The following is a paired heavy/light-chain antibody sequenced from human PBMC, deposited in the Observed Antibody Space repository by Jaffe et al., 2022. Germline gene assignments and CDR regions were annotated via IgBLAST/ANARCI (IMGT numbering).Heavy chain of an antibody. D-gene: IGHD3-10*01. Sequence: QLVESGGGLVQPGGSLRLSCAASGFTFSDHYMDWVRQAPGKGLEWVGRIKNKDNSHTTEYAASVEGRFTISRDDSKNSLYLQMNSLKTEDTAVYYCARGSGTFYGFFDNWGQGTLVTVSS. J-gene: IGHJ4*02. CDR1: GFTFSDHY. V-gene: IGHV3-72*01. CDR2: IKNKDNSHTT. CDR3: ARGSGTFYGFFDN.
Light chain of an antibody. J-gene: IGKJ4*01. Sequence: DIVMTQSPESLAVSLGERATINCKSSQSLLYSTNNRNYLAWYQQKPGQPPKLLIYWASTREYGVPDRFSGSGSGKDFTLTISSLQAEDVAVYYCQQYYDTDRLTFGGGTKVEIK. CDR2: WAS. CDR1: QSLLYSTNNRNY. CDR3: QQYYDTDRLT. V-gene: IGKV4-1*01.